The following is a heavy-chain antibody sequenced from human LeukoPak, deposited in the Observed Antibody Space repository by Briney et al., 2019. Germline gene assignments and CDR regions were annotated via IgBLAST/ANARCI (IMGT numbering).Heavy chain of an antibody. J-gene: IGHJ6*03. V-gene: IGHV1-18*01. CDR2: ISAYNGNT. D-gene: IGHD2-2*02. CDR1: GYTFTSYG. Sequence: ASVKVSCKASGYTFTSYGISWVRQAPGQGLEWMGWISAYNGNTNYAQKLQGRVTMATDTSTSTAYMELRSLRSDDTAVYYCARAGYCSSTSCYIPHYYYYYMDVWGKGTTVTVSS. CDR3: ARAGYCSSTSCYIPHYYYYYMDV.